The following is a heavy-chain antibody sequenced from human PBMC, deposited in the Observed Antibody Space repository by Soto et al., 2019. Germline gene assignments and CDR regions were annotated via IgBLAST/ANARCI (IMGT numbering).Heavy chain of an antibody. J-gene: IGHJ3*02. CDR2: IYYSGST. CDR1: GGSISSYY. V-gene: IGHV4-59*01. CDR3: ARRSYYYDSSGYYYAFDI. Sequence: SETLSLTCTVSGGSISSYYWSWIRQPPGKGLEWIGYIYYSGSTSYNPSLKSRVTISVYTSKNQFSLKLSSGTAADTAVDYGARRSYYYDSSGYYYAFDIWGQGTRVTVSS. D-gene: IGHD3-22*01.